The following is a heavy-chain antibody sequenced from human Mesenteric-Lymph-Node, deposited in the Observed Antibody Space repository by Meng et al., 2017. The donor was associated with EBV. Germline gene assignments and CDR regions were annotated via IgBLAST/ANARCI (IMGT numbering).Heavy chain of an antibody. D-gene: IGHD1-20*01. Sequence: QVQLQELGLGMVRPSGTLSLTCDVSGGSISSTNWWSWIRQPPGKGLEWIGEVYHSGTTNYHPSLKSRATRSVDKSKNQFSLKLSSVTAADTAVYYCARLGYNWNFDYWGQGTLVTVSS. V-gene: IGHV4-4*02. J-gene: IGHJ4*02. CDR3: ARLGYNWNFDY. CDR2: VYHSGTT. CDR1: GGSISSTNW.